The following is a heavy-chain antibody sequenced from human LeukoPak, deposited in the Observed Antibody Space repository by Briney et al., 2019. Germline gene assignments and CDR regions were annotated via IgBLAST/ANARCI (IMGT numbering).Heavy chain of an antibody. CDR3: ARDLQVPAANDAFDI. J-gene: IGHJ3*02. V-gene: IGHV4-59*01. Sequence: PSETLSLTCTVSGGSISSYYWSWLRQPPGKGLEWIGYIYYSGSTNYNPSLKSRVTISVETSKNQFSLKLSSVTAADTAVYYCARDLQVPAANDAFDIWGQGTMVTVSS. D-gene: IGHD2-2*01. CDR2: IYYSGST. CDR1: GGSISSYY.